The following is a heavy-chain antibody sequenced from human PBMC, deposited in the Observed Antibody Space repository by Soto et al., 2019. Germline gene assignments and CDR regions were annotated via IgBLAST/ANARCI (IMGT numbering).Heavy chain of an antibody. J-gene: IGHJ4*02. CDR2: ISCYNGNT. D-gene: IGHD6-13*01. Sequence: QVQLVQSAAEVKNPGASVKVSCKTSGYTFTKYGIGWVRQAPGQGLEWMGWISCYNGNTNYAQNLQGRVTVTADTSTSTGDMELRGLRSDDTAVYYCAREVASAGGEDDYWGQGTLGTVSS. CDR3: AREVASAGGEDDY. V-gene: IGHV1-18*01. CDR1: GYTFTKYG.